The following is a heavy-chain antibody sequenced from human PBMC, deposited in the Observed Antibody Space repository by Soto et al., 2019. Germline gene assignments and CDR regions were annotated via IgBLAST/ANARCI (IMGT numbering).Heavy chain of an antibody. Sequence: QLQLQESGPGLVKPSETLSLTCTVSGGSISSSSYYWGWLRQPPGKGLEWIGSIYYSGSTYYNPSLKSRVTISVDTSKNQFSLKLSSVTAADTAVYYCARGNLGYCSNWGQGTLVTVSS. V-gene: IGHV4-39*01. CDR1: GGSISSSSYY. J-gene: IGHJ4*02. CDR3: ARGNLGYCSN. CDR2: IYYSGST. D-gene: IGHD2-2*01.